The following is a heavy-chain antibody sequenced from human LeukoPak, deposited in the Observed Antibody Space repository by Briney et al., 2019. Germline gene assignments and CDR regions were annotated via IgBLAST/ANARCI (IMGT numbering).Heavy chain of an antibody. CDR1: GGSISSYY. J-gene: IGHJ4*02. D-gene: IGHD4-17*01. Sequence: SETLSLTCTVSGGSISSYYWSWIRQPAGKGLEWIGRIYTSGSTDYNPSLKSRVTMSVDTSKNQFSLKLGSVTAADTAVYYCARETTVTQGLDYWGQGTLVTVSS. CDR2: IYTSGST. CDR3: ARETTVTQGLDY. V-gene: IGHV4-4*07.